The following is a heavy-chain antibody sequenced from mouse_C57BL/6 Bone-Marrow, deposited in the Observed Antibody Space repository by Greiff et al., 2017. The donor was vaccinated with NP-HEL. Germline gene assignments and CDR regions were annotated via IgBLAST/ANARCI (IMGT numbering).Heavy chain of an antibody. CDR3: ASWYFDV. V-gene: IGHV2-2*01. CDR2: IWSGGST. J-gene: IGHJ1*03. CDR1: GFSLTSYG. Sequence: VQGVESGPGLVQPSQSLSITCTVSGFSLTSYGVHWVRQSPGKGLEWLGVIWSGGSTDYNAAFISSLSISKDNSKSQVFFKMNSLQADDTAIYYCASWYFDVWGTGTTVTVSS.